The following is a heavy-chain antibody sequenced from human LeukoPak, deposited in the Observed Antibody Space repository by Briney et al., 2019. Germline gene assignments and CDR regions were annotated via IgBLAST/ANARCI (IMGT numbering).Heavy chain of an antibody. J-gene: IGHJ4*02. CDR2: IYDFGHT. Sequence: SETLSLTCSVSGGSVSSGDYYWSWIRQPPGKGLEWIGHIYDFGHTHYKPSLVSRVTIAVDTSKNQFSLKLTSVTVADTAVYYCVRERGDYDDPDHWGQGTLVTVSS. V-gene: IGHV4-30-4*01. D-gene: IGHD4-17*01. CDR1: GGSVSSGDYY. CDR3: VRERGDYDDPDH.